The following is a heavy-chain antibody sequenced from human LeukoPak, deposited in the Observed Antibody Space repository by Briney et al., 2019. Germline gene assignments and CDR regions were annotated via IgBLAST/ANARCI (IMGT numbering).Heavy chain of an antibody. CDR3: ARARSFRGLPRYYYYGMDV. D-gene: IGHD1-26*01. J-gene: IGHJ6*02. Sequence: SETLSLTCAVYGGSFSGYYWSWIRQPPGKGLEWIGEINHSGSTNYNPSLKSRVTISVDTSKNQFSLKLSSVTAADTAVYYCARARSFRGLPRYYYYGMDVWGQGTTVTVSS. CDR1: GGSFSGYY. V-gene: IGHV4-34*01. CDR2: INHSGST.